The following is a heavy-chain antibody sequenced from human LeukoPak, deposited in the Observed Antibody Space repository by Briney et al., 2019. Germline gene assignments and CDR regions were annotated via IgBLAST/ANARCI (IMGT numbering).Heavy chain of an antibody. Sequence: GGSLRLSCAGSGFTFSTYAMNWVRQAPGKGLEWVSTINGGDLSTFYANSVKGRFTISRDNSKNTLYLQMNSLRAEDTAVYYCAKDPGYSYGYFDYWGQGTLVTVSS. CDR3: AKDPGYSYGYFDY. J-gene: IGHJ4*02. D-gene: IGHD5-18*01. CDR1: GFTFSTYA. CDR2: INGGDLST. V-gene: IGHV3-23*01.